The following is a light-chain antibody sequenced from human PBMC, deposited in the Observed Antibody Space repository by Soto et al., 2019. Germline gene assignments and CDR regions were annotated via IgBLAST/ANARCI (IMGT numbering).Light chain of an antibody. Sequence: QSALTQPRSVSGSPGQSVTISCTGTSSDVGGYNYVSWYQQHPGKAPKVMIYDVSKRPSGVPDRFSGSKSGNTASLTISGLQAEDESDYYCCSYAGGNYVFGTGTQLTVL. J-gene: IGLJ1*01. CDR2: DVS. V-gene: IGLV2-11*01. CDR3: CSYAGGNYV. CDR1: SSDVGGYNY.